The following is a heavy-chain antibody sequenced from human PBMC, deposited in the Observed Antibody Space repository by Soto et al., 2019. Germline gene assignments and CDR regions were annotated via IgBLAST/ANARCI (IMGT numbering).Heavy chain of an antibody. CDR1: GYSISSGYY. V-gene: IGHV4-38-2*02. J-gene: IGHJ4*02. Sequence: PSETLSLTCTVSGYSISSGYYWSWIRQTPGKGLEWIGSISHSGTSFYNPSLRSRVTISMDTSNNHFSLKLNSLRAEDTAVYYCARWGYSGYPFDYWGQGTLVTVSS. D-gene: IGHD5-12*01. CDR3: ARWGYSGYPFDY. CDR2: ISHSGTS.